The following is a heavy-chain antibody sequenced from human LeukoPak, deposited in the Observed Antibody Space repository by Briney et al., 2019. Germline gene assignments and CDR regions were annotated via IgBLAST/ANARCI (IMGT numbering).Heavy chain of an antibody. CDR1: GGTFSSYA. CDR3: ATRYCSSTSCSRTKYYGMDV. J-gene: IGHJ6*04. V-gene: IGHV1-69*01. Sequence: SSVKVSCKASGGTFSSYAISWVRQAPGQGLEWMGGIIPIFGTANYAQKFQGRVTITADESTRTAYMELSSLRSEDTAVYYCATRYCSSTSCSRTKYYGMDVWGKGTTVTVSS. CDR2: IIPIFGTA. D-gene: IGHD2-2*01.